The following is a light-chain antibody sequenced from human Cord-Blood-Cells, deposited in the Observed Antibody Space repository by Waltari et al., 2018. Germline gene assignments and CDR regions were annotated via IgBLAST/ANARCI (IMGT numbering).Light chain of an antibody. Sequence: QSALTQPASVSGSPGQSITISCTGTRSEVGGYNYVSWYQPHPGKAPKLMIYDVSNRPSGVSNRFSGSKSGNTASLTISGLQAADEADYYCSSYTSSSPVVFGGGTKLTVL. CDR1: RSEVGGYNY. V-gene: IGLV2-14*01. J-gene: IGLJ2*01. CDR2: DVS. CDR3: SSYTSSSPVV.